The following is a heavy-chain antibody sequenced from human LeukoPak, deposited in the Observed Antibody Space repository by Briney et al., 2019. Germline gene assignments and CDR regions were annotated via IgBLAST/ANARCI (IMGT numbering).Heavy chain of an antibody. V-gene: IGHV1-58*02. CDR1: GFTFTSSA. CDR2: IVVGSGNT. D-gene: IGHD1-26*01. Sequence: ASVKVSCKASGFTFTSSAMQWVRQARGQRLEWIGWIVVGSGNTNYAQKFQGRVTITTDESTSTAYMELSSLRSEDTAVYYCAREWELLLYYFDYWGQGTLVTVSS. CDR3: AREWELLLYYFDY. J-gene: IGHJ4*02.